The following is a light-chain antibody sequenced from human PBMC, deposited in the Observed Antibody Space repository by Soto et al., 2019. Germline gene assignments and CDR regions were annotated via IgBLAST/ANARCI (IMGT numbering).Light chain of an antibody. V-gene: IGKV3-20*01. Sequence: EIVMTQSPATPSVSPGEGATLSCRASQSVSNNYLAWYQQKPGQAPRLLIYGASNRATGIPDRFSGSGSGTDFTLTISRLEPEDFAVYYCQQYGSSGTFGQGTKVDIK. CDR2: GAS. J-gene: IGKJ1*01. CDR1: QSVSNNY. CDR3: QQYGSSGT.